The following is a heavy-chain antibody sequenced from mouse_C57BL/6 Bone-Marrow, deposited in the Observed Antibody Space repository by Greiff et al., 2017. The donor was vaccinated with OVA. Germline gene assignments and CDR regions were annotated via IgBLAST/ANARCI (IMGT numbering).Heavy chain of an antibody. D-gene: IGHD1-1*01. Sequence: QVQLQQPGAELVRPGSSVKLSCKASGYTFTSYWMHWVKQRPIQGLEWIGNIDPSDSETHYNQKFKDKATLTVDKSSSTAYMQLSSLTSEDSAVYDCARGNYYGSDCYFDVWGTGTTVTVSS. CDR3: ARGNYYGSDCYFDV. J-gene: IGHJ1*03. CDR1: GYTFTSYW. V-gene: IGHV1-52*01. CDR2: IDPSDSET.